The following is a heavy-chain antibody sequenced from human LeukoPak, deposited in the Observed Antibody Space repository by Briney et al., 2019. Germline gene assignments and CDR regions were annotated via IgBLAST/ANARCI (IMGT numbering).Heavy chain of an antibody. J-gene: IGHJ6*03. D-gene: IGHD6-13*01. V-gene: IGHV4-39*07. Sequence: PSETLSLTCTVSGGSISSSNYYWGWIRQPPGKGLEWIGSIYYSGSIYYNPSLKSRVTISVDTSKNQFSLKLSSVTAADTAVYFCARDRIAAAGRPDYMDVWGKGTTVTVSS. CDR1: GGSISSSNYY. CDR2: IYYSGSI. CDR3: ARDRIAAAGRPDYMDV.